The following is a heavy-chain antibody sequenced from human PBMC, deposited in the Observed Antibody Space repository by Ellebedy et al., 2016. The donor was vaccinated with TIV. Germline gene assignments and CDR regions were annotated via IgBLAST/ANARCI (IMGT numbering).Heavy chain of an antibody. CDR2: IKSKTDGGTT. CDR3: TTYLPLPEIY. V-gene: IGHV3-15*01. D-gene: IGHD3-10*01. CDR1: GFTFSNAW. J-gene: IGHJ4*02. Sequence: GESLKISXAASGFTFSNAWMSWVRQAPGKGLEWVGRIKSKTDGGTTDYAAPVKGRFTISRDDSKNTLYLQMNSLKTEDTAVYYCTTYLPLPEIYWGQGTLVTVSS.